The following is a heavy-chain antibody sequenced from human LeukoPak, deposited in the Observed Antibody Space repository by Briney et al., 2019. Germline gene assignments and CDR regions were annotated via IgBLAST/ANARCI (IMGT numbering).Heavy chain of an antibody. J-gene: IGHJ2*01. Sequence: SETLSLTCTVSGGSTSSYYWSWIRQPPGKGLEWIGYIYYSGSTNYNPSLKSRVTISADTSKNQFSLKLSSVTAADTAVYYCARDQGYSSSWTYWYFDLWGRGTLVTVSS. CDR2: IYYSGST. CDR3: ARDQGYSSSWTYWYFDL. CDR1: GGSTSSYY. D-gene: IGHD6-13*01. V-gene: IGHV4-59*01.